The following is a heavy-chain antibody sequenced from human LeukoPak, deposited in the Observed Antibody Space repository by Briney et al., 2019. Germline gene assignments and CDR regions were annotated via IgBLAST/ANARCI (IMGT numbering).Heavy chain of an antibody. D-gene: IGHD3-10*01. V-gene: IGHV4-34*01. Sequence: SETLSLTCAINGGSFSNYYWSWIRRPPGKGLEWIGEIYHSGSTNYNPSLQSRVTISLDTSKNQFSLKLNSVTAADTAVYYCARDRTGGSGSPDGFDPWGQGTLVTVSS. CDR1: GGSFSNYY. CDR3: ARDRTGGSGSPDGFDP. J-gene: IGHJ5*02. CDR2: IYHSGST.